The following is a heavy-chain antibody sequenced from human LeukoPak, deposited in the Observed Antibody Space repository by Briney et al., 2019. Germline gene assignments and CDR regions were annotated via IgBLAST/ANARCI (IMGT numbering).Heavy chain of an antibody. CDR2: IYTTGST. D-gene: IGHD7-27*01. Sequence: SETLSLTCSLSGGSITNYYWSWIRQPPGKGLEWIGYIYTTGSTNYNPSLKSRVTISVDTSKNQFSLKLSSVTAADTAVYYCARRKLGINTWYFDLWGRGTLVTVSS. J-gene: IGHJ2*01. CDR1: GGSITNYY. CDR3: ARRKLGINTWYFDL. V-gene: IGHV4-4*09.